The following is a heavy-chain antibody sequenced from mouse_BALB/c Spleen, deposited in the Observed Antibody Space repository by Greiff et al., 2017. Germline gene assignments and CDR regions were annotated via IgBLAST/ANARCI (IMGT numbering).Heavy chain of an antibody. V-gene: IGHV1S56*01. D-gene: IGHD2-4*01. CDR3: ARGDYAAY. Sequence: QVQLQQSGPELVKPGASVKMSCKASGYTFTSYYIHWVKQRPGQGLEWIGWIYPGDGSTKYNEKLKGKTTLTADKSSSTAYMLLSSLTSEDSAIYFCARGDYAAYWGQGTLVTVSA. J-gene: IGHJ3*01. CDR2: IYPGDGST. CDR1: GYTFTSYY.